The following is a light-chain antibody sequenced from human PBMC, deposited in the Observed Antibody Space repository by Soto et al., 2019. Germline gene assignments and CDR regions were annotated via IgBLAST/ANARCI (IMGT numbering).Light chain of an antibody. Sequence: EIVMTQSPATLSVSPGERATLSCRASQSVSSNLAWYQQKGGQAPRLLIYGASTRAIGIPARFSGSGSGTEFTLTISSLLSEDFAVYYCQQRSNWPPLFGQGTRLEIK. V-gene: IGKV3-15*01. CDR3: QQRSNWPPL. CDR2: GAS. J-gene: IGKJ5*01. CDR1: QSVSSN.